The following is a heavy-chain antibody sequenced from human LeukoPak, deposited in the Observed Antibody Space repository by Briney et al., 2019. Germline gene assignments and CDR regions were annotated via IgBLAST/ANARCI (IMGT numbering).Heavy chain of an antibody. J-gene: IGHJ4*02. V-gene: IGHV4-39*07. CDR1: GGSISSSSYY. CDR3: ARRHVEYSSSSDPYYFDY. Sequence: PSETLSLTCTVSGGSISSSSYYWGWIRQPPGKGLEWIGEIYHSGSTNYNPSLKSRVTISVDTSKNQFSLKLSSVTAADTAVYYCARRHVEYSSSSDPYYFDYWGQGTLVTVSS. D-gene: IGHD6-6*01. CDR2: IYHSGST.